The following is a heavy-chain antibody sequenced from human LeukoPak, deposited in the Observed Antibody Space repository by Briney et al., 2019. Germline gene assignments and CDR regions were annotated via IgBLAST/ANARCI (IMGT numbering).Heavy chain of an antibody. CDR1: GFTFRSHS. CDR3: ARVGGKWGYSYGVSSYYFDY. D-gene: IGHD5-18*01. CDR2: ISGSSGTI. V-gene: IGHV3-48*01. J-gene: IGHJ4*02. Sequence: GGSLRLSCTALGFTFRSHSMIWVRQAPGKGLEWISYISGSSGTIYYADSVKGRFTISRDNSKNTLYLQMNSLRAEDTAVYYCARVGGKWGYSYGVSSYYFDYWGQGTLVTVSS.